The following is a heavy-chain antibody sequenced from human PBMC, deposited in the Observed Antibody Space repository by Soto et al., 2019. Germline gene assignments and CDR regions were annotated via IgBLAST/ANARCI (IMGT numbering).Heavy chain of an antibody. CDR3: ARRAAAGTGWPYYYYGMDV. V-gene: IGHV5-10-1*01. J-gene: IGHJ6*02. CDR2: IDPSDSYT. D-gene: IGHD6-13*01. CDR1: GYSFTSYW. Sequence: GESLKISCKGSGYSFTSYWISWVRQMPGKGLEWMGRIDPSDSYTSYSPSFQGHVTISADKSISTAYLQWSSLKASDTAMYYCARRAAAGTGWPYYYYGMDVWGQGTTVTVSS.